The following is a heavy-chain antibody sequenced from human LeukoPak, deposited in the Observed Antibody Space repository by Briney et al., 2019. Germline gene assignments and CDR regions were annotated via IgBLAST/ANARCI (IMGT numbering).Heavy chain of an antibody. CDR1: GFTFRNYD. D-gene: IGHD5/OR15-5a*01. Sequence: GGSLRPSCAASGFTFRNYDMHWVRQFPGRGLEWVSAIGIADDTHYPDSVKGRFTISRENAKNSLYLQMNSLRDGDTAVYYCVRGGIQVSGIDAFDIWGQGTMVTVSS. V-gene: IGHV3-13*01. CDR3: VRGGIQVSGIDAFDI. CDR2: IGIADDT. J-gene: IGHJ3*02.